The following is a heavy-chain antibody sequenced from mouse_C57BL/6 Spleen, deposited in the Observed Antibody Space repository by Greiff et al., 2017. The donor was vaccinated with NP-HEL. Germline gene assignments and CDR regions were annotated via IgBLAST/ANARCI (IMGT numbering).Heavy chain of an antibody. CDR3: ARRDYYHYAMDY. V-gene: IGHV5-6*02. Sequence: EVKLMESGGDLVKPGGSLKLSCAASGFTFSSYGMSWVRQTPDKRLEWVAIISSGGSYTYYPASVKGRFTISRDNAKNTLYLQMSSLKSEDTAMYYCARRDYYHYAMDYWGQGTSVTVSS. D-gene: IGHD2-1*01. CDR1: GFTFSSYG. J-gene: IGHJ4*01. CDR2: ISSGGSYT.